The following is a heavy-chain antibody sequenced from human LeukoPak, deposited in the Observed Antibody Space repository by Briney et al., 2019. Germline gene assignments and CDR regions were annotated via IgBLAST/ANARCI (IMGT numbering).Heavy chain of an antibody. Sequence: SGTLSLTCTVSGGSISSYYWSWIRQPPGKGLEWIGYIYYSGSTNYNPSLKSRVTISVDTSKNQFSLKLSSVTAADTAVYYCAREGVGATPYWGQGTLVTVSS. CDR1: GGSISSYY. CDR2: IYYSGST. CDR3: AREGVGATPY. V-gene: IGHV4-59*08. J-gene: IGHJ4*02. D-gene: IGHD1-26*01.